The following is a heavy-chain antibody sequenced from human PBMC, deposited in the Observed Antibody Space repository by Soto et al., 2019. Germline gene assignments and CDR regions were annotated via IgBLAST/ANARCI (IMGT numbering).Heavy chain of an antibody. Sequence: GGSLRLSCAASGFTFRSYGMHWVRQAPGKGLEWVAVISYDGSNKYYADSVKGRFTISRDNSKNTLYLQMNSLRAEDTAVYYCAKWAYYYDSRARGSFNYFDYWGQGTLVTVSS. CDR1: GFTFRSYG. D-gene: IGHD3-22*01. CDR2: ISYDGSNK. CDR3: AKWAYYYDSRARGSFNYFDY. V-gene: IGHV3-30*18. J-gene: IGHJ4*02.